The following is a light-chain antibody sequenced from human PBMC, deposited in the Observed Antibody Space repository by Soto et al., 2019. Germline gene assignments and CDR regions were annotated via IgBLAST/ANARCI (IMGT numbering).Light chain of an antibody. CDR2: EVI. J-gene: IGLJ3*02. V-gene: IGLV2-8*01. Sequence: QSVLTQPPSASGSPGQSVTISCTGTSSDVGGYNYVSWYQQHPDKAPKLMIYEVIKRPSGVPDRFSGSKSGNTASLTVSGLQAEDEADYYCSSYAGSKNSVFGGGTKLTVL. CDR3: SSYAGSKNSV. CDR1: SSDVGGYNY.